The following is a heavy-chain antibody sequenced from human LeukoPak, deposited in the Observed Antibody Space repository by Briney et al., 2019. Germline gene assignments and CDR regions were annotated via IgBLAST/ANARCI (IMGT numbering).Heavy chain of an antibody. CDR1: GFTFSTYS. CDR2: INPAGSQK. V-gene: IGHV3-7*01. D-gene: IGHD1-26*01. Sequence: GGYLRLSCAASGFTFSTYSMNWVRQAPGKGLEWVANINPAGSQKNYVDSVKGRFTISRDNAMNSVFLQIDSLRAEDTGVYYCARYSGSFPGWLDPWGQGTLVTVSS. CDR3: ARYSGSFPGWLDP. J-gene: IGHJ5*02.